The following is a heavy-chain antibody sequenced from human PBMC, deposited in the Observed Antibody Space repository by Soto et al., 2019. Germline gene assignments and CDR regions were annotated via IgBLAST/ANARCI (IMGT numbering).Heavy chain of an antibody. CDR2: IYYSGST. CDR3: ARGSYYGDSRDYYPF. J-gene: IGHJ4*02. CDR1: GGSISSGDYY. D-gene: IGHD3-22*01. V-gene: IGHV4-30-4*01. Sequence: PSETLSLTCTVSGGSISSGDYYWSWIRQPPGKGLEWIGYIYYSGSTYYNPSLKSRVTISVDTSKNQFSLKLSSVTAADTAVYYCARGSYYGDSRDYYPFWARGTLVTVSS.